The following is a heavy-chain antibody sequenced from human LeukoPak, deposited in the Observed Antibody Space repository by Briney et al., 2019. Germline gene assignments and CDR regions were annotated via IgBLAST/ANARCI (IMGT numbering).Heavy chain of an antibody. Sequence: GGSLRLSCAASGFTFSSYDMHWVRQATGKGLEWVSAIGTAGDTYYPGSVKGRFTISRENAKNSLYLQMNSLRAGDTAVYYCARAHRYSYGLDAFDIWGQGTTVTVSS. CDR2: IGTAGDT. V-gene: IGHV3-13*01. CDR1: GFTFSSYD. D-gene: IGHD5-18*01. CDR3: ARAHRYSYGLDAFDI. J-gene: IGHJ3*02.